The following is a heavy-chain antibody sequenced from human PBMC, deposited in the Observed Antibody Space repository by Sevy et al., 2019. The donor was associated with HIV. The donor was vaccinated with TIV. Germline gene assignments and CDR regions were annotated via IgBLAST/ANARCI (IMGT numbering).Heavy chain of an antibody. Sequence: GGSPRLSCAASGFTFSSYSMNWVRQAPGKGLEWVSSISSSSSYIYYADSVKGRFTISRDNAKNSLYLQMNSLRAEDTAVYYCARDPHCSSTSCSWFDPWGQGTLVTVSS. V-gene: IGHV3-21*01. J-gene: IGHJ5*02. CDR1: GFTFSSYS. D-gene: IGHD2-2*01. CDR2: ISSSSSYI. CDR3: ARDPHCSSTSCSWFDP.